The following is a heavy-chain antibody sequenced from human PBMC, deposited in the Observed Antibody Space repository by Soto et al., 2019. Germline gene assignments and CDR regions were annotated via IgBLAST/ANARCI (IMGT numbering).Heavy chain of an antibody. CDR3: ARSHDYGDYFDY. J-gene: IGHJ4*02. D-gene: IGHD4-17*01. CDR2: ISYDGSNK. Sequence: QVQLVESGGGVVQPGRPLRLSCAANGFTFSSYAIQWVRQAPGKGLEWVAVISYDGSNKYYADSVKGRFTISRDNSKNTLYLQMNSLRAADTAVYYCARSHDYGDYFDYWGQGTLVTVSS. CDR1: GFTFSSYA. V-gene: IGHV3-30-3*01.